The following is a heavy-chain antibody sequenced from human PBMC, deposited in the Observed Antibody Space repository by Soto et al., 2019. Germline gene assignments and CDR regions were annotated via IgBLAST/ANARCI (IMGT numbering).Heavy chain of an antibody. Sequence: SETLSLTCAVSGGSISRGGYSWSWIRQPPGKGLEWIGYIYYSGSTNYNPSLKSRVTISVDTSKNQFSLKLSSVTAADTAVYYCARAYGGYADYWGHGALVTVSS. CDR1: GGSISRGGYS. V-gene: IGHV4-61*08. D-gene: IGHD5-12*01. CDR2: IYYSGST. J-gene: IGHJ4*01. CDR3: ARAYGGYADY.